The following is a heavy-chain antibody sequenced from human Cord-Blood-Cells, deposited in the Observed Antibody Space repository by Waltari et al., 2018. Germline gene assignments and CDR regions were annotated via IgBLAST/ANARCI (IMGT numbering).Heavy chain of an antibody. Sequence: QVQLVQSGAEVKKPGASVKVSCKASGYTFTGYYMHWVRPAPGKGLVWMGWINPNSGGTNYAQKFQGWVTMTRDTSISTAYMELSRLRSDDTAVYYCARVSFGGDGDYDAFDIWGQGTMVTVSS. V-gene: IGHV1-2*04. J-gene: IGHJ3*02. CDR2: INPNSGGT. CDR3: ARVSFGGDGDYDAFDI. D-gene: IGHD4-17*01. CDR1: GYTFTGYY.